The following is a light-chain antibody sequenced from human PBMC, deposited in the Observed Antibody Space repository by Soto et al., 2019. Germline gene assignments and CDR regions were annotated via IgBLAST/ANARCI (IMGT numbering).Light chain of an antibody. V-gene: IGLV1-40*01. Sequence: QSVLTQPPSVSGAPGQKVTISCTGSGSNLGAKYAVHWYQQLPGTAPKLLIYDNINRPSGVPDRFSGSKSDTSASLAITGLQAEDEADYYCQSYETSMSGSVFGGGTKVTVL. CDR1: GSNLGAKYA. J-gene: IGLJ3*02. CDR3: QSYETSMSGSV. CDR2: DNI.